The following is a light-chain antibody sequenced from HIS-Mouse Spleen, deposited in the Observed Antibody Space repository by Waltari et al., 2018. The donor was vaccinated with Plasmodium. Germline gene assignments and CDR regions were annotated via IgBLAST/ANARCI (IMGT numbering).Light chain of an antibody. V-gene: IGLV3-10*01. J-gene: IGLJ3*02. CDR3: YSTDSSGNHRV. CDR1: ALQKIY. CDR2: EDS. Sequence: SYELTQPPSVSVSPGQTARITCSGDALQKIYASWYQQKSGQAPVLVIYEDSKRPPGIPERFSGSSSGTMATLTISGAQVEDEADYYCYSTDSSGNHRVFGGGTKLTVL.